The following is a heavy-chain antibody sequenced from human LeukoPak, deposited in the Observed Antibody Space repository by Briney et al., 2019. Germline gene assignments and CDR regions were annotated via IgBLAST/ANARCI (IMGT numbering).Heavy chain of an antibody. CDR3: ARDRGSSWYNYYYYGMDV. V-gene: IGHV3-21*01. CDR2: IASSSSYT. D-gene: IGHD6-13*01. J-gene: IGHJ6*02. Sequence: GGSLRLSCAASGFTFRDYTMNWVRQAPGKGLEWVSSIASSSSYTYYADSVKGRFTISRDNSKNTLYLQMNSLRAEDTAVYYCARDRGSSWYNYYYYGMDVWGQGTTVTVSS. CDR1: GFTFRDYT.